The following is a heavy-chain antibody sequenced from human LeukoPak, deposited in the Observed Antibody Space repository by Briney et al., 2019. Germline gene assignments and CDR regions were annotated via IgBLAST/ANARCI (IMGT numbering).Heavy chain of an antibody. CDR1: GFTFSSYA. J-gene: IGHJ4*01. V-gene: IGHV3-64*01. D-gene: IGHD3-10*01. CDR2: ISSNGGST. Sequence: PGGSLRLSCAASGFTFSSYAMHWVRQAPGKGLEYVSAISSNGGSTYYANSVKGRFTISRDNSKNTLYLQMGSLRAEDMAVYYCARPYYYGSGSYLYWGQEPWSPSPQ. CDR3: ARPYYYGSGSYLY.